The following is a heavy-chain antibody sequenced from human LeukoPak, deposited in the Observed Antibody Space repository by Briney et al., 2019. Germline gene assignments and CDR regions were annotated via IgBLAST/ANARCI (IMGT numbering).Heavy chain of an antibody. CDR2: IYPGDSDT. CDR1: GSSFTTYW. Sequence: GASLKLSRQGSGSSFTTYWIAWVRQPPGKGLEWMGIIYPGDSDTRYSPSFQGQVTISADKSMRVAYLQWTSLQASDTAMYYCAWSVSGATFDYWGQGTLVTVSS. J-gene: IGHJ4*02. V-gene: IGHV5-51*01. D-gene: IGHD6-19*01. CDR3: AWSVSGATFDY.